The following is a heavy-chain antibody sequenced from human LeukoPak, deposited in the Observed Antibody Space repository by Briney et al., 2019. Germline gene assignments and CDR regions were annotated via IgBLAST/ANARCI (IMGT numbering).Heavy chain of an antibody. V-gene: IGHV4-59*08. Sequence: PSETLSLTCTVSGASLSTSSWTWFRQPPGKGLEWIGYIYYSGSTNYNPSLRSRVTISVDTSNNQFSLKLTSVTAADTAVYYCATIAGSSSYWGQGTLVTVSS. CDR3: ATIAGSSSY. J-gene: IGHJ4*02. CDR1: GASLSTSS. D-gene: IGHD6-6*01. CDR2: IYYSGST.